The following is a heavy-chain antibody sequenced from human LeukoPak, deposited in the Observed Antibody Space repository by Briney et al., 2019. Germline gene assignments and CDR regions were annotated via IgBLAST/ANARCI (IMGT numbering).Heavy chain of an antibody. CDR2: INHSGST. CDR1: GGSFSGYY. Sequence: TSETLSLTCAVYGGSFSGYYWSWIRQPPGKGLEWIGEINHSGSTNYNPSLKSRVTISVDTSKNQFSLKLSSVAAADTAVYYCARGGGWLGIDYWGQGTLVTVSS. D-gene: IGHD6-19*01. J-gene: IGHJ4*02. V-gene: IGHV4-34*01. CDR3: ARGGGWLGIDY.